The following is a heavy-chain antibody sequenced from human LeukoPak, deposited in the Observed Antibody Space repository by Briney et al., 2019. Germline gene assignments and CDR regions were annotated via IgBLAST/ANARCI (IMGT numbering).Heavy chain of an antibody. CDR1: GYTFTSYY. CDR3: ARVEEGTIAYGMDV. V-gene: IGHV1-46*01. Sequence: ASVTVSYKASGYTFTSYYMHWVRQAPGKGGEWMGLINPSGGSTSYAQKFQGTVTMTRDTSTRTVYMDLSSLRSEDTAVYYCARVEEGTIAYGMDVWGQGTTVTVSS. CDR2: INPSGGST. J-gene: IGHJ6*02. D-gene: IGHD3-10*01.